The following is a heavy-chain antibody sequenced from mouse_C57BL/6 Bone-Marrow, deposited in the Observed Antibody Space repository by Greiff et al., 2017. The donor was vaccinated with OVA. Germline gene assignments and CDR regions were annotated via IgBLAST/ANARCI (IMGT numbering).Heavy chain of an antibody. CDR3: ARNDYDWFAY. CDR1: GYSFTSYY. Sequence: VQLVESGPELVKPGASVKISCKASGYSFTSYYIHWVKQRPGQGLEWIGWIYPGSGNTKYNEKFKGKATLTADTSSSTAYMQLSRLTSEDSAVYYCARNDYDWFAYWGQGTLVTVSA. D-gene: IGHD2-4*01. V-gene: IGHV1-66*01. J-gene: IGHJ3*01. CDR2: IYPGSGNT.